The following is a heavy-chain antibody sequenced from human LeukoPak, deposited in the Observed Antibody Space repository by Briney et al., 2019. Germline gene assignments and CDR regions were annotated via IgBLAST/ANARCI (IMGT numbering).Heavy chain of an antibody. CDR1: GGSISSYY. V-gene: IGHV4-59*12. J-gene: IGHJ3*02. CDR3: ARDLSDYYGSGSYRPIDAFDI. D-gene: IGHD3-10*01. Sequence: PSETLSLTCTVSGGSISSYYWSWIRQPPGKGLEWIGYIYDSGSTNYNPSLKSRVTISVDTPKNQFSLKLSPVTAADTAVYYCARDLSDYYGSGSYRPIDAFDIWGQGTMVTVSS. CDR2: IYDSGST.